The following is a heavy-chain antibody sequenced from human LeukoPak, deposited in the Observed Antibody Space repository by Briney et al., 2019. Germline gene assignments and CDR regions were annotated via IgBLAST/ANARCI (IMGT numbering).Heavy chain of an antibody. V-gene: IGHV3-74*01. CDR3: ARDVSRGWFDP. J-gene: IGHJ5*02. Sequence: GGSLRLSCAASGFTFSSYWMHWVRQAPGKGLVWVSRINSDGSSTSYADSVKGRFNISRDNAKNTLYLQMNSLRAEDTAVYYCARDVSRGWFDPWGQGTLVTVSS. D-gene: IGHD3-10*01. CDR2: INSDGSST. CDR1: GFTFSSYW.